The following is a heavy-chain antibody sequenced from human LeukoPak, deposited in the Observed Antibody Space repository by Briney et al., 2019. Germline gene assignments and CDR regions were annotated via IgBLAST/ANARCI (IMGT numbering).Heavy chain of an antibody. D-gene: IGHD6-13*01. Sequence: ASVKVSCKASGYTFTSYYMHWVRPAPGQGLAWMGIINPSGGSTSYAQKFQGRVTMTRDTSTSTVYMELSSLRSEDTAVYYCARAGAVGKQLGYFDYWGQGTLVTVSS. CDR2: INPSGGST. CDR3: ARAGAVGKQLGYFDY. J-gene: IGHJ4*02. CDR1: GYTFTSYY. V-gene: IGHV1-46*01.